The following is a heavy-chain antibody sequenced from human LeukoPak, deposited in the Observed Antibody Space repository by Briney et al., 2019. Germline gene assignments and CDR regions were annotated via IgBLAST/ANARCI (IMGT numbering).Heavy chain of an antibody. Sequence: NSSETLSLTCTVSGGSISSGSYYWSWIRQPAGKGLEWIGRISFSGATNYNPSLKSRVTMSVDTSKGQISLRLRSMTAADTAIYYCARVFIQDTLVVTSDAFDIWGQGTMVTVSS. V-gene: IGHV4-61*02. CDR3: ARVFIQDTLVVTSDAFDI. CDR1: GGSISSGSYY. CDR2: ISFSGAT. J-gene: IGHJ3*02. D-gene: IGHD2-15*01.